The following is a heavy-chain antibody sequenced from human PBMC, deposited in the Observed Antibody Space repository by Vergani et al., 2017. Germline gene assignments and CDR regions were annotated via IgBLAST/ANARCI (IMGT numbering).Heavy chain of an antibody. CDR2: INTNTGNP. J-gene: IGHJ4*02. D-gene: IGHD6-19*01. CDR1: GGTFSSYA. Sequence: QVQLVQSGAEVKKPGSSVKVSCKASGGTFSSYAISWVRQAPGQGLEWMGGINTNTGNPTYAQGFTGRFVFSLDTSVSTAYLQISSLKAEDTAVYYCARVGSSGGEPYFDYWGQGTLVTVSS. V-gene: IGHV7-4-1*02. CDR3: ARVGSSGGEPYFDY.